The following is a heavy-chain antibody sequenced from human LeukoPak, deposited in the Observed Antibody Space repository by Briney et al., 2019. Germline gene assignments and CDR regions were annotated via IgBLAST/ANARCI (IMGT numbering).Heavy chain of an antibody. Sequence: PSETLSLTCAVYGAALSEYYWSWIRQSPGKGLEWVGEVAHKGPTVYSPTLNRKYNPSFKSRVTMSVDPSKNQFSLKLTSVTVADTATYYCVRQGTNSGYYLLDYWGQGHLVIVSS. CDR2: VAHKGPTVYSPTLNR. V-gene: IGHV4-34*01. D-gene: IGHD3-22*01. CDR3: VRQGTNSGYYLLDY. CDR1: GAALSEYY. J-gene: IGHJ4*02.